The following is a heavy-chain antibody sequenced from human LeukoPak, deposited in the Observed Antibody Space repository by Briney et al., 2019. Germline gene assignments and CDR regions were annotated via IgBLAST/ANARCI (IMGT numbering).Heavy chain of an antibody. CDR1: GYTFTAYH. J-gene: IGHJ4*02. V-gene: IGHV1-2*06. CDR3: ARDRSQYQLLAGGFDY. Sequence: ASVKVSCEASGYTFTAYHMHWVRQAPGQGLEWMGRINPNSGDTNYAQKFQGRVTMTRDTSISTAYMELSRLRSDDTAVYYCARDRSQYQLLAGGFDYWGQGTLVTVSS. D-gene: IGHD2-2*01. CDR2: INPNSGDT.